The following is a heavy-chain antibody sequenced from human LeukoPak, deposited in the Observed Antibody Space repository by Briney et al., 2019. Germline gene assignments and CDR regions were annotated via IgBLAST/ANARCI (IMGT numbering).Heavy chain of an antibody. CDR2: ISWNSGSI. CDR1: GFTFDDYA. J-gene: IGHJ4*02. V-gene: IGHV3-9*01. Sequence: GGSLRLSCAASGFTFDDYAMHWVRQAPGKGLEWVAGISWNSGSIVYADSVQGRFTISRDTARDSLYLQMNILRAEDTAFYYCAKGAGSNWYYFDCWGQGTLVTVSS. D-gene: IGHD6-13*01. CDR3: AKGAGSNWYYFDC.